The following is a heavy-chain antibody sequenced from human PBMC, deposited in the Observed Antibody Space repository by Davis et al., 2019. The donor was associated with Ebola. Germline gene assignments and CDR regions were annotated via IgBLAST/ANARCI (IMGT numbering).Heavy chain of an antibody. J-gene: IGHJ5*02. D-gene: IGHD6-13*01. V-gene: IGHV3-53*01. CDR3: ARANWATVGTRWFDP. CDR1: GFTVSDTY. CDR2: IYSGGTT. Sequence: PGGSLRLSCAASGFTVSDTYMTWVRQAPGKGLEWVSVIYSGGTTYYADSVKGRFTISRDNSKNTLYLQMNSLRAEDTAVYYCARANWATVGTRWFDPWGQGTLVTVSS.